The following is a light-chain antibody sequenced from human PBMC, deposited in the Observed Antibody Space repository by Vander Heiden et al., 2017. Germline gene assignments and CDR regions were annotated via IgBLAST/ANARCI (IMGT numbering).Light chain of an antibody. J-gene: IGKJ2*01. CDR2: GAS. V-gene: IGKV3-15*01. Sequence: EVVMTQSPATLSASPGGRATLSCRASQSVTSNLAWYQQKPGQAPRLLVYGASTRATGIPARFSGSGSGTEFTLTISSLQSEDFAVYYCQQYDNWLYTFGQGTKLEIK. CDR1: QSVTSN. CDR3: QQYDNWLYT.